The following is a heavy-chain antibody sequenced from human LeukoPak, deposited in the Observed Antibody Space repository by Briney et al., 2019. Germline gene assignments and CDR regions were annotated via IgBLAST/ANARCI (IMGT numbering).Heavy chain of an antibody. CDR1: GGTFSSYA. V-gene: IGHV1-69*13. CDR2: IIPIFGTA. D-gene: IGHD3-3*01. J-gene: IGHJ6*02. Sequence: ASVKVSCKASGGTFSSYAISWVRQAPGQGLEWMGGIIPIFGTANYAQKFQGRVTITADESTSTAYMELSSLRSEVTAVYYCARGGFWSGYYTGYYYYYGMDVWGQGTTVTVSS. CDR3: ARGGFWSGYYTGYYYYYGMDV.